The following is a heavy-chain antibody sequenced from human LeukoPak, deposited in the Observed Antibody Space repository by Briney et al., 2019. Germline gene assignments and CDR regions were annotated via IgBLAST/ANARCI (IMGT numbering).Heavy chain of an antibody. D-gene: IGHD1-26*01. CDR3: AKSTVTGGSYLRFDY. Sequence: GGSLRLSCAASGFTFSSYGMHWVRQAPGKGLEWVAFIRYDGSNKYYADSVKGRFTISRDNSKNTLSLQMNSLRAEDTAVYYCAKSTVTGGSYLRFDYWGQGTLVTVSS. V-gene: IGHV3-30*02. CDR2: IRYDGSNK. CDR1: GFTFSSYG. J-gene: IGHJ4*02.